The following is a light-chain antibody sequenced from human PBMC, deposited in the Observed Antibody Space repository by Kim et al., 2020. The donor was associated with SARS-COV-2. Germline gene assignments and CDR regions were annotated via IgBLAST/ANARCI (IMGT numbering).Light chain of an antibody. CDR3: QQYMNWPPYT. CDR1: RSVGSN. Sequence: DIVMTQSPATLSVSPGESASLSCRASRSVGSNLAWYQHKPGQAPRLLIFDTSKRATGVPARFSGSGSGTLFTLTISDLQSEDFAFYYCQQYMNWPPYTFGQGTKLEI. CDR2: DTS. V-gene: IGKV3-15*01. J-gene: IGKJ2*01.